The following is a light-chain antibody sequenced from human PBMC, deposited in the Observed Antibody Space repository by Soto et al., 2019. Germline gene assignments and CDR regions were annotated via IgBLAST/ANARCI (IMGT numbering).Light chain of an antibody. CDR3: QESFFTLGT. V-gene: IGKV1-39*01. Sequence: DIQMTQSPSSLSASVGDRVTITCRASQYIGDFLNWYQQTPGKAPKLLIFGASNLHIGVPSRLSGSGSGTEFTLTINTLQREDFATYYCQESFFTLGTFGRGTKVEI. CDR2: GAS. J-gene: IGKJ1*01. CDR1: QYIGDF.